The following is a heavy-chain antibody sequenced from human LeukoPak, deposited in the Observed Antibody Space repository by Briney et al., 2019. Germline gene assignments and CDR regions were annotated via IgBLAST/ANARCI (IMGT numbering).Heavy chain of an antibody. Sequence: PGGSLRLSCAASGFTFSSYAMSWVRQAPGKGLEWVSAISGSGGSTYYADSVKGRFTISRDNSKNTLYLQMNSLRAEDTAVYYCAKGGYPYIAAAGQTDYWGQGILVTVSS. CDR3: AKGGYPYIAAAGQTDY. J-gene: IGHJ4*02. CDR1: GFTFSSYA. V-gene: IGHV3-23*01. CDR2: ISGSGGST. D-gene: IGHD6-13*01.